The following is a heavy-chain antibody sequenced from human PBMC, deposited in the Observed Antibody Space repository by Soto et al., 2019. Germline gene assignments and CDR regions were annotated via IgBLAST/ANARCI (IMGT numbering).Heavy chain of an antibody. CDR3: ASSTKGQTIRS. CDR1: GGSISSYY. D-gene: IGHD3-3*01. CDR2: IYTSGST. J-gene: IGHJ4*02. V-gene: IGHV4-4*07. Sequence: PSETLSLTCTVSGGSISSYYWSWIRQPAGKGLQWIGRIYTSGSTNYNPSLKSRVTISVDTSKNQFSLKLSSVTAADTAVYYCASSTKGQTIRSWGQGTLVTVSS.